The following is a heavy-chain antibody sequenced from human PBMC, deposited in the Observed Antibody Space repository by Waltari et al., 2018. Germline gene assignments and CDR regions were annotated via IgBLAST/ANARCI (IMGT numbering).Heavy chain of an antibody. CDR1: GFTFSSYA. CDR2: ISGSGGST. J-gene: IGHJ4*02. D-gene: IGHD3-10*01. Sequence: EVQLVESGGGLVQPGGSLRLSCAASGFTFSSYAMSWVRQAPGKGLEWVSAISGSGGSTYYADSVKGRFTISRDNAKNSLYLQMNSLRVEDTAVYYCAREQFYNSGIQGSAFDYWGQGTLVTVSS. CDR3: AREQFYNSGIQGSAFDY. V-gene: IGHV3-23*04.